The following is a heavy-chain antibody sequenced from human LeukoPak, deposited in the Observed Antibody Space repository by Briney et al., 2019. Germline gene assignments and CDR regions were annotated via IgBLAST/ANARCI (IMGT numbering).Heavy chain of an antibody. CDR3: ARRGYYYDSSGYYLGGFDY. CDR2: IKQDGSEK. CDR1: GFTFSSYW. J-gene: IGHJ4*02. Sequence: GGTLRLSCAASGFTFSSYWMSWVRQAPGKGLEWVANIKQDGSEKYYVDSVKGRFTISRDNAKNSLYLQMNSLRAEDTAVYYCARRGYYYDSSGYYLGGFDYWGQGTLVTVSS. D-gene: IGHD3-22*01. V-gene: IGHV3-7*01.